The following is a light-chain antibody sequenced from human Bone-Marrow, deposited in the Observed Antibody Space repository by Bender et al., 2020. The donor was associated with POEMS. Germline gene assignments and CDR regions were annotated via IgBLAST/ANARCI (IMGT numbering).Light chain of an antibody. CDR1: SSDVVTYNV. V-gene: IGLV2-23*01. J-gene: IGLJ3*02. Sequence: QSALTQPASVSGSPGQSITISCTGTSSDVVTYNVVSWYQQHPGKAPNLILYEGSKRPSGVSKRFSGSKSGNTASLTISGLQAEDEADYYCCSYAGSRTWVFGGGTKLTVL. CDR2: EGS. CDR3: CSYAGSRTWV.